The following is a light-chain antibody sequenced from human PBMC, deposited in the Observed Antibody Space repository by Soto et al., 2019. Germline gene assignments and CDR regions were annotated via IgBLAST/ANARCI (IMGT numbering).Light chain of an antibody. CDR3: QQYNSYLIT. J-gene: IGKJ5*01. V-gene: IGKV1-5*01. CDR2: DAS. Sequence: DIHMTQSPSTLCASVPDKVTRTFLASQSISSWLAWYQQKSGKAAKLLIYDASSLECGVPSRFSGCGSGTEFTLTISSLQPDDFATYYCQQYNSYLITFGQGTRLEIK. CDR1: QSISSW.